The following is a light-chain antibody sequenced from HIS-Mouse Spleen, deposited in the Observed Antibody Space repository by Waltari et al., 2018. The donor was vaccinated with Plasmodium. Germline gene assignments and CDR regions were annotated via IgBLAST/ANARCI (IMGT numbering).Light chain of an antibody. CDR2: GAS. CDR3: QQYNNWSFT. CDR1: QRVSSN. Sequence: EIVMTQSPATLSVSPGERATLSCRASQRVSSNLAWYQQKPGQAPRLLIYGASTSATGIPARFRGSGSGTEFTLTISSLQSEDFAVYYCQQYNNWSFTFGPGTKVDIK. J-gene: IGKJ3*01. V-gene: IGKV3-15*01.